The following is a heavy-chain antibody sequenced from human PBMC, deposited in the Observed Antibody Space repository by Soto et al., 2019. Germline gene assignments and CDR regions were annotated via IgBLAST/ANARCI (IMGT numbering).Heavy chain of an antibody. V-gene: IGHV4-31*03. CDR1: GGSISSGGYY. D-gene: IGHD3-10*01. Sequence: SETLSLTCTVSGGSISSGGYYWSWIRQHPGKGLEWIGYIYYSGSTYYNPSLKSRVTISVDTSKNQFSLKLSSVTAADTAVYYCAREHYYGSGSPRGFDPWGQGTLVTVSS. J-gene: IGHJ5*02. CDR2: IYYSGST. CDR3: AREHYYGSGSPRGFDP.